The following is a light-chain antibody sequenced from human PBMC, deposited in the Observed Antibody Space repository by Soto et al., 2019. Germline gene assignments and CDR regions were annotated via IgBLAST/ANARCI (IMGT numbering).Light chain of an antibody. CDR2: GAS. J-gene: IGKJ3*01. Sequence: EILMTQSPATLSVSPGERATLSCRASQSLNRNLAWYQQKPGQAPRRIIYGASTRASGIPARFSGSGSGTEFTRAISGLPSEDFALYYCQHYNDWPPAFTFGPGTKVDL. V-gene: IGKV3D-15*01. CDR3: QHYNDWPPAFT. CDR1: QSLNRN.